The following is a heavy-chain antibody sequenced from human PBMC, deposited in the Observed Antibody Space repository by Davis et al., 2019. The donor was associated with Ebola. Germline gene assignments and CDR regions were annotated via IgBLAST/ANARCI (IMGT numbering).Heavy chain of an antibody. V-gene: IGHV3-21*01. Sequence: GESLKISCAASGFTFSTYSMSWVRQAPGKGLEWVSSISSDSDYIYYADSAKGRFTISRDNAKNSLYLQMNSLRAEDTAVYYCAKVGGSGEVLYYYYYGMDVWGKGATVTVSS. CDR3: AKVGGSGEVLYYYYYGMDV. CDR1: GFTFSTYS. D-gene: IGHD3-16*01. CDR2: ISSDSDYI. J-gene: IGHJ6*04.